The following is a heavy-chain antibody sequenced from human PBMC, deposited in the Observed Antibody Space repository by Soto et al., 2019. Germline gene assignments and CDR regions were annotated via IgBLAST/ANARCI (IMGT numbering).Heavy chain of an antibody. J-gene: IGHJ5*02. CDR1: GFTFGTTD. V-gene: IGHV3-23*01. D-gene: IGHD3-10*01. CDR3: VKNSGWFNT. CDR2: IDGSGGIT. Sequence: VGSLRLSCAASGFTFGTTDMSWVRQAPGEGLEWVSTIDGSGGITYYADSVKGRFTISRDNSRNTVYLQMNSLRGDDTALYYCVKNSGWFNTWGQGAQVTVSS.